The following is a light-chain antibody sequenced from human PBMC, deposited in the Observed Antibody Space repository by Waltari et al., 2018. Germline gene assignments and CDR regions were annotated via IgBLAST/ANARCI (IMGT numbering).Light chain of an antibody. J-gene: IGKJ1*01. Sequence: DIQMTQSPSTLSASVGDRVTITCRASQSISSWLAGYQQKPGQAPKLLIYKAFSLEAGVPSRFSGSGSGTEFTLTISSLQPYDFATYYCQQYNVYWTFGQGTKVEIK. CDR1: QSISSW. CDR2: KAF. V-gene: IGKV1-5*03. CDR3: QQYNVYWT.